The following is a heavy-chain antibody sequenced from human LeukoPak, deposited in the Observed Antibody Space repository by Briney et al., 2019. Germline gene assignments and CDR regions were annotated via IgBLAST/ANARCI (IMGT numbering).Heavy chain of an antibody. Sequence: GGSLRLSCAASGFTFSNAWMSWVRQAPGKGLEWVANIKQDGSEKYYVDSLKGRFTISRDNAKNSLYLQMNSLRAEDTAVYYCARDRLYTDYEFDYWGQGTLVTVSS. D-gene: IGHD5-12*01. J-gene: IGHJ4*02. CDR2: IKQDGSEK. V-gene: IGHV3-7*01. CDR1: GFTFSNAW. CDR3: ARDRLYTDYEFDY.